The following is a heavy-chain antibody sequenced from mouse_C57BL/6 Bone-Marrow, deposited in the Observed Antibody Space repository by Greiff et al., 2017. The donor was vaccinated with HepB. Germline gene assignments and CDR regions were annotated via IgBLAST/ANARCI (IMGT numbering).Heavy chain of an antibody. CDR3: ASHYYGSSLFAY. D-gene: IGHD1-1*01. CDR2: IYPGDGDT. V-gene: IGHV1-82*01. Sequence: QVQLQQSGPELVKPGASVKISCKASGYAFSSSWMNWVKQRPGKGLEWIGRIYPGDGDTNYNGKFKGKATLTADKSSSTAYMQLSSLTSEDSAVYFCASHYYGSSLFAYWGQGTLVTVSA. J-gene: IGHJ3*01. CDR1: GYAFSSSW.